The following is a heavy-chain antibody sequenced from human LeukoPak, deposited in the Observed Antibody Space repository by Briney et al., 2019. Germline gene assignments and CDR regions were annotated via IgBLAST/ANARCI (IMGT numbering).Heavy chain of an antibody. D-gene: IGHD1-26*01. CDR1: GYTFTSYD. CDR2: MNPNSGNT. J-gene: IGHJ4*02. CDR3: ARDRSGSYAPRY. Sequence: ASVKVSCKASGYTFTSYDINWVRQATGQGLEWMGWMNPNSGNTGYAQKFQGRVTMTRNTSISTAYMELSSLRSDDTAVYYCARDRSGSYAPRYWGQGTLVTVSS. V-gene: IGHV1-8*01.